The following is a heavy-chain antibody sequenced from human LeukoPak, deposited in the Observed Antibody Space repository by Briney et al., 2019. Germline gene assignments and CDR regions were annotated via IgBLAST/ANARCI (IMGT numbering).Heavy chain of an antibody. D-gene: IGHD3-22*01. CDR1: GFTFIRYS. CDR3: ARDSGLSGYYFDH. Sequence: PGGSLRLSCAASGFTFIRYSMNWVRQAPGKGLEWVAYVNSGSSTISYADSERGRFTISRDNAKDSLYLQMNSLRAEDTAVYYCARDSGLSGYYFDHWGQGAPVTVSS. CDR2: VNSGSSTI. J-gene: IGHJ4*02. V-gene: IGHV3-48*01.